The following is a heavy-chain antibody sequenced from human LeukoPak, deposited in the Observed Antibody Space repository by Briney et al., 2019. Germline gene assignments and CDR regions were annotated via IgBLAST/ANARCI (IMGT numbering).Heavy chain of an antibody. Sequence: SETLSLTCTVSSGSISSNYWSWIRQPPGKGLEWIGYVYYSGSANYNPSLKSRVTISVDTSKNQFSLKLSSVTAADTAVYYCARHEKLGQFDYWGQGTLVTVSS. V-gene: IGHV4-59*08. J-gene: IGHJ4*02. CDR3: ARHEKLGQFDY. CDR1: SGSISSNY. D-gene: IGHD3-10*01. CDR2: VYYSGSA.